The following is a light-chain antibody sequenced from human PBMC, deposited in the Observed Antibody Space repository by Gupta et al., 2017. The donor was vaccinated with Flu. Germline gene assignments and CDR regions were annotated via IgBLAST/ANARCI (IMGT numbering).Light chain of an antibody. J-gene: IGLJ1*01. V-gene: IGLV2-8*01. CDR3: SSYAGSNTLYV. Sequence: QSALTQPPSASGSPGQSVTISCTGTSSDVGGYDYVSWYQQHPGKAPKLMIYEVSKRPSGVPDRFSASKSGNTASLTVSGLQAEDEADDYCSSYAGSNTLYVFGTGTKVTVL. CDR1: SSDVGGYDY. CDR2: EVS.